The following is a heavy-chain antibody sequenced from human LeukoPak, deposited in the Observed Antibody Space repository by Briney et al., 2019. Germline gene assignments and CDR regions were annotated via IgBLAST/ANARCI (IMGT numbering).Heavy chain of an antibody. CDR2: FYHGGST. V-gene: IGHV4-59*03. Sequence: PSETLSLTCTVSDASISNNFWTWIRQPPGKGLEWIGSFYHGGSTNYSPSLKSRVIISVDTSKNQLSLSPSSVTAADTAVYYCAGGALWLAPDFWGQGTLVTVSS. J-gene: IGHJ1*01. D-gene: IGHD6-19*01. CDR3: AGGALWLAPDF. CDR1: DASISNNF.